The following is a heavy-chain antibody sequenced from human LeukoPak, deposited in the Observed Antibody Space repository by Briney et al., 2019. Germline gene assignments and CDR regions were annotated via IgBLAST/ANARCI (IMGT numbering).Heavy chain of an antibody. V-gene: IGHV1-2*02. Sequence: ASVKVSCKSSENTFTAYYIHWVRQAPGQGLEWMGWINPKSGATKYAQKFQGRVTLTSDTSISTAYMELNSPRSDDTAVYYCARGLGFIVVVTSSPDAFDIWGQGTMVTVSS. CDR1: ENTFTAYY. CDR2: INPKSGAT. J-gene: IGHJ3*02. CDR3: ARGLGFIVVVTSSPDAFDI. D-gene: IGHD2-21*02.